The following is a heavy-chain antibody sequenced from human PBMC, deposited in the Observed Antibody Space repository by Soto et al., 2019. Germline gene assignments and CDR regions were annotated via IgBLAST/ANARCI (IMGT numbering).Heavy chain of an antibody. CDR3: ARERRFYDSSGYYYAALDY. Sequence: SETLSLTCGVSGQSISSDYYWGWIRQPPEKGLEWIGNIYHSGSTYYNPSLKSRVTISVDTSKNQFSLKLTPVTAADTAVYYCARERRFYDSSGYYYAALDYWGQGTLVTVSS. CDR1: GQSISSDYY. V-gene: IGHV4-38-2*02. J-gene: IGHJ4*02. D-gene: IGHD3-22*01. CDR2: IYHSGST.